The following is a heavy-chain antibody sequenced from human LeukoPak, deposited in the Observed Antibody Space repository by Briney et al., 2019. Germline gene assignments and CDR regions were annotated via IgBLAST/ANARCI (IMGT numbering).Heavy chain of an antibody. Sequence: ASVKVSCKASGYTFTSYGISWVRQAPGQGLEWMGWISAYNGNTNYAQKLQGRVTMTKDTSISTVYMELSSLRSEDAAIYYCARNMALDYWGQGSLVTVSS. CDR2: ISAYNGNT. V-gene: IGHV1-18*01. CDR1: GYTFTSYG. J-gene: IGHJ4*02. D-gene: IGHD2/OR15-2a*01. CDR3: ARNMALDY.